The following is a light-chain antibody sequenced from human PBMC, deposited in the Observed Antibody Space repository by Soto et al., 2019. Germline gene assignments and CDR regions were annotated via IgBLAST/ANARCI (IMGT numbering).Light chain of an antibody. V-gene: IGKV1-27*01. CDR1: QGISNY. CDR3: QKYTNVPD. CDR2: AAS. Sequence: DIQMTQSPSSLSASVGDRVTITCRASQGISNYLAWYQQIPGKVPKLLISAASTLQSGVPSRFSGSGSGTDFTLTISSLQPEDVATYYCQKYTNVPDFGGGTNVEIK. J-gene: IGKJ4*01.